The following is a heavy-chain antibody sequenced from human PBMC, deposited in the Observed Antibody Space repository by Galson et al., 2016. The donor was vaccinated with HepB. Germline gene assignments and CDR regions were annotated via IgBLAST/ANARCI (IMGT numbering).Heavy chain of an antibody. CDR3: ARQEKAASRFHFDS. D-gene: IGHD3-10*01. CDR2: IIPRFGTA. J-gene: IGHJ4*02. V-gene: IGHV1-69*13. Sequence: SVKVSCKASGGTSGSYAITWVRQAPGQGLEWLGGIIPRFGTANYPQKFKDRVTISADESTVTAHMELSGLRSDDTAVYYCARQEKAASRFHFDSWGQGTRVTVSS. CDR1: GGTSGSYA.